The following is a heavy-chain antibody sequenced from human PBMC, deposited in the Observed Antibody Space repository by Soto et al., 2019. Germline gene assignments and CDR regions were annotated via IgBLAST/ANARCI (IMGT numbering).Heavy chain of an antibody. CDR3: AKDGFSYSSSSGNNWFDP. J-gene: IGHJ5*02. CDR2: ISGSGGST. V-gene: IGHV3-23*01. D-gene: IGHD6-6*01. CDR1: GFTFSSYA. Sequence: PGGSLRLSCAASGFTFSSYAMSWVRQAPGKGLEWVSAISGSGGSTYYADSVKGRFTISRDNSKNTLYLQMNSLRAEDTAVYYCAKDGFSYSSSSGNNWFDPWGQGTLVSAPQ.